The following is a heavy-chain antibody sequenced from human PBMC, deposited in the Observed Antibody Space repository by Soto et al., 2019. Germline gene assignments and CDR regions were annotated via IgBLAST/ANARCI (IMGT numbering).Heavy chain of an antibody. V-gene: IGHV4-34*01. J-gene: IGHJ6*03. CDR2: INHLGSI. D-gene: IGHD2-21*01. CDR1: GGSISSYY. CDR3: ARGGISHWAYFYYMDV. Sequence: SETLSLTCTVSGGSISSYYWSWIRQPPGMALEWIGEINHLGSINYNPSLKSRVTMSVDTSKNQFSLTLNSVTAADTATYYCARGGISHWAYFYYMDVWDRGTTVTVSS.